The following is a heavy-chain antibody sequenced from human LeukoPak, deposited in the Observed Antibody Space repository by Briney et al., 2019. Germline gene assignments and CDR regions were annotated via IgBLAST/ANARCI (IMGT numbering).Heavy chain of an antibody. CDR2: IIPIFGTA. J-gene: IGHJ4*02. CDR1: GGTFSSYA. D-gene: IGHD6-13*01. Sequence: SVKVSCKASGGTFSSYAISWVRQAPGQGLEWMGGIIPIFGTANYAQKFQGRVTITADKSTSTAYMELSSLRSEGTAVYYCAREGAGYSSSWLFDYWGQGTLVTVSS. V-gene: IGHV1-69*06. CDR3: AREGAGYSSSWLFDY.